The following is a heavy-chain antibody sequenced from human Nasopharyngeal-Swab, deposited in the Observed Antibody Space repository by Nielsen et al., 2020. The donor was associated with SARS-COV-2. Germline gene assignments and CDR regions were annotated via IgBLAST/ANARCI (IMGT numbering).Heavy chain of an antibody. D-gene: IGHD1-14*01. Sequence: ESLRLSCTVSGGSISSYYWSWIRQPPGKGLEWIGYIYYSGSTNYNPSLKSRVTISVDTSKNQFSLKLSSVTAADTAVYYCARVTTPAYYYYMDVWGKGTTVTASS. V-gene: IGHV4-59*01. J-gene: IGHJ6*03. CDR2: IYYSGST. CDR3: ARVTTPAYYYYMDV. CDR1: GGSISSYY.